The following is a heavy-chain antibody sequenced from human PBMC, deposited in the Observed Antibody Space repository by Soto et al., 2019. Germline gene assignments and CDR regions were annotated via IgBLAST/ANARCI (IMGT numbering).Heavy chain of an antibody. Sequence: GGSLRLSCAASGFTFSSYSMNWVRQAPGKGLEWVSYISSSSTIYYADSVKGRFTISRDNAKNSLYLQMNSLRDEDTAVYYCARGYYDILTGRIDYWGQGTLVTVSS. V-gene: IGHV3-48*02. CDR2: ISSSSTI. CDR1: GFTFSSYS. D-gene: IGHD3-9*01. J-gene: IGHJ4*02. CDR3: ARGYYDILTGRIDY.